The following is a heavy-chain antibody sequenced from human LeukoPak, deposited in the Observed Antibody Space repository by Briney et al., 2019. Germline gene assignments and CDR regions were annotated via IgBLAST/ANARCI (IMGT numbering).Heavy chain of an antibody. Sequence: GGSLRLSCAASGFTFSSYWMSWVRQAPGKGLEWVANINQDGSEKYYVDSVKGRFTISRDNAKNSLYLQMNSLRAEDTAVYYCARAGCSGGSCYHNWFDPWGQGTLVTVSS. J-gene: IGHJ5*02. D-gene: IGHD2-15*01. CDR2: INQDGSEK. CDR1: GFTFSSYW. V-gene: IGHV3-7*01. CDR3: ARAGCSGGSCYHNWFDP.